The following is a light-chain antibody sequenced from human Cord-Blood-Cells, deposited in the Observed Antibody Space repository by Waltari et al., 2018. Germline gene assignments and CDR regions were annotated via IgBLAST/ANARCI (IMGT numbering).Light chain of an antibody. CDR1: NIGSKS. CDR3: QVWDSSSYVV. V-gene: IGLV3-21*04. J-gene: IGLJ2*01. Sequence: YVLTQPPSVSVAPGKTARLTCGGNNIGSKSVHWYQQKPGQAPVLVIYYDSDRPSGIPERFSGSNSGNTATLTISRVEAGDEADYYCQVWDSSSYVVFGGGTKLTVL. CDR2: YDS.